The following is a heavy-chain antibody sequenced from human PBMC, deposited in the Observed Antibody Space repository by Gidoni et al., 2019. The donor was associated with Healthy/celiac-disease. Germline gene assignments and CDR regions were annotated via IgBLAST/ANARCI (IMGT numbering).Heavy chain of an antibody. CDR1: GFTFSSSS. CDR2: ISSSSSTI. Sequence: EVQLVESGGGLVQPGGSLRLSCAASGFTFSSSSMNWVRQAPGKGLEWVSYISSSSSTIYYADSVKGRFTISRDNAKNSLYLQMNSLRAEDTAVYYCARSLVDYDSSGYYYRPFDYWGQGTLVTVSS. J-gene: IGHJ4*02. CDR3: ARSLVDYDSSGYYYRPFDY. V-gene: IGHV3-48*01. D-gene: IGHD3-22*01.